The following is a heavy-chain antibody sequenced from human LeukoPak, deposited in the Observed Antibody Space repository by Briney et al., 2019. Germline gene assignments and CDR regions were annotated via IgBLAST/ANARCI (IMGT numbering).Heavy chain of an antibody. Sequence: SETLSLTCGVSNGSISSTNWWSWVRQSPGEGLEYIGEIYHSGTTNYNPSLKSRVTISLDKSKNHFSLKLTSVTAADTAVYYCVRVVVVSAALKDWFDPWGQGILVTVSS. CDR1: NGSISSTNW. CDR3: VRVVVVSAALKDWFDP. J-gene: IGHJ5*02. CDR2: IYHSGTT. D-gene: IGHD2-15*01. V-gene: IGHV4-4*02.